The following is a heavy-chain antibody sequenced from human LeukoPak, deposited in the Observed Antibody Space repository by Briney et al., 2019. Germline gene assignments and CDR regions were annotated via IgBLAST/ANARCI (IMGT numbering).Heavy chain of an antibody. CDR2: IYYSGST. J-gene: IGHJ6*03. V-gene: IGHV4-39*01. D-gene: IGHD6-19*01. CDR1: GGSISSSSYY. CDR3: ASIAVAATYYYYMDV. Sequence: SETLSLTCTVSGGSISSSSYYWGWIRQPPGKGLEWIGSIYYSGSTYYNPSLKSRVTISVDTSKNQFSLKLSSVTAADTAVYYCASIAVAATYYYYMDVWGKGTTVTVSS.